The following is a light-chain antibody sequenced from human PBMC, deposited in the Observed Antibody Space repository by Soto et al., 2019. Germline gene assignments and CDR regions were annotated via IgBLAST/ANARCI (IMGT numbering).Light chain of an antibody. CDR2: RNS. CDR1: XSNIESNY. Sequence: QSVLTQPPSASGTPGQRVTISCSGSXSNIESNYVYWYQQLPGTAPKLLIYRNSHRPSGVPDRFSGSKSGTSGSLVISGLRSEDEADYYCAAWDDSLSGVVFGGGTKLTVL. V-gene: IGLV1-47*01. J-gene: IGLJ2*01. CDR3: AAWDDSLSGVV.